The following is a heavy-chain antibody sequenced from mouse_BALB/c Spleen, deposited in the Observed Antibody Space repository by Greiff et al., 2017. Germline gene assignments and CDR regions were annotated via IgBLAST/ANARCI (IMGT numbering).Heavy chain of an antibody. CDR3: ARNGFDY. CDR1: GFSLTSYG. J-gene: IGHJ2*01. D-gene: IGHD1-1*01. Sequence: VKVEESGPGLVAPSQSLSITCTVSGFSLTSYGVHWVHQPPGKGLEWLGVIWAGGSTNYNSALMSRLSISKDNSKSQVFLKMNSLQTDDTAMYYCARNGFDYWGQGTTLTVSS. V-gene: IGHV2-9*02. CDR2: IWAGGST.